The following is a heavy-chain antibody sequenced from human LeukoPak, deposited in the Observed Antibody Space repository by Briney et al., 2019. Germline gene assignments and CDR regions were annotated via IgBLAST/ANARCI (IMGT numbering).Heavy chain of an antibody. CDR1: GYTFTGYY. Sequence: GASVKVSCKASGYTFTGYYMHWVRQAPGQGLEWMGRINPNSGGTNYAQKFQGRVTMTRDTSISTAYMELSRLRSDDTAVYYCARDTNSGYEYYFDYWGQGTPVTVSS. V-gene: IGHV1-2*06. CDR2: INPNSGGT. J-gene: IGHJ4*02. D-gene: IGHD5-12*01. CDR3: ARDTNSGYEYYFDY.